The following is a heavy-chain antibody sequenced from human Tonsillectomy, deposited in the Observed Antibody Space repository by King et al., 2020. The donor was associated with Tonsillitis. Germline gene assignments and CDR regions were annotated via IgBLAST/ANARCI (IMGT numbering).Heavy chain of an antibody. CDR2: IFHSGST. CDR3: ARVLYDSSGYYFWYFDL. Sequence: QLQESGPGLVKSSETLSLTCAVSGYSISSGYYWAWIRQPPGKGLEWIGCIFHSGSTYYNPSLKSRVTISVDTSKNQFSLKLSSVTAADPAVYYCARVLYDSSGYYFWYFDLWGRGTLVNVSS. D-gene: IGHD3-22*01. J-gene: IGHJ2*01. CDR1: GYSISSGYY. V-gene: IGHV4-38-2*01.